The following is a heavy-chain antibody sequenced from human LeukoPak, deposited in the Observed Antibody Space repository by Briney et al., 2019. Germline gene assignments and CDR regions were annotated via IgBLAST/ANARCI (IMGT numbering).Heavy chain of an antibody. V-gene: IGHV4-59*01. CDR1: GGSISSYY. Sequence: SETPSLTCTVSGGSISSYYWTWIRQPPGKGLEWIGYIYYSGSTNYNPSLKSRVTISVDTSKNQFSLKLSSVTAADTAVYYCARVDYGDYEENWFDPWGQGTLVTVSS. D-gene: IGHD4-17*01. CDR2: IYYSGST. CDR3: ARVDYGDYEENWFDP. J-gene: IGHJ5*02.